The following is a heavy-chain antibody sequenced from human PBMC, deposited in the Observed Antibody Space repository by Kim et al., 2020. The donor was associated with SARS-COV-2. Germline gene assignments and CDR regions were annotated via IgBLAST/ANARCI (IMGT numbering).Heavy chain of an antibody. V-gene: IGHV3-64*04. D-gene: IGHD5-18*01. Sequence: VKGRFTISRDNSTNTRYLQMNSLRAEDTAVYYCARDREIQLWNYGMDVWGQGTTVTVSS. CDR3: ARDREIQLWNYGMDV. J-gene: IGHJ6*02.